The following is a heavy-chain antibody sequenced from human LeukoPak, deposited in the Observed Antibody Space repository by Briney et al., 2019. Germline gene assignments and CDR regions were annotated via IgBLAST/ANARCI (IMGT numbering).Heavy chain of an antibody. CDR2: IYYSGST. Sequence: SETLSLTCTVSGGSISSYYWSWIRQPPGKGLEWIGYIYYSGSTNYNPSLKSRVTISVDTSKNQFSLKLSSVTAADTAVYYCAKGKDTAMVTGPLDFDYWGQGTLVTVSS. CDR1: GGSISSYY. V-gene: IGHV4-59*01. J-gene: IGHJ4*02. CDR3: AKGKDTAMVTGPLDFDY. D-gene: IGHD5-18*01.